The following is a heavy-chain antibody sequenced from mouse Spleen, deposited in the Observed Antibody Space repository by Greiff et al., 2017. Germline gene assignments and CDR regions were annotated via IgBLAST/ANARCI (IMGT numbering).Heavy chain of an antibody. CDR3: ARGEGNLFAY. V-gene: IGHV1-26*01. CDR2: INPNNGGT. CDR1: GYTFTDYY. J-gene: IGHJ3*01. Sequence: EVQLQQSGPELVKPGASVKISCKASGYTFTDYYMNWVKQSHGKSLEWIGDINPNNGGTSYNQKFKGKATLTVDKSSSTAYMELRSLTSEDSAVYYCARGEGNLFAYWGQGTLVTVSA. D-gene: IGHD2-1*01.